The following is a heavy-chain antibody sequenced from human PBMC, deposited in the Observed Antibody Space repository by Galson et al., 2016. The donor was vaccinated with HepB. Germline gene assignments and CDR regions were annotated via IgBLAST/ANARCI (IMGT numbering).Heavy chain of an antibody. Sequence: CAASGFTFSSYWMHWVRQAPGKGLMWVSRISTDGSSTRYADSVKGRFTISRDNAKNTLYLQMRSLRAEDSAMYFCARNPYSGPRYYYGLDVWGRGTMVTGSS. CDR2: ISTDGSST. J-gene: IGHJ6*02. CDR1: GFTFSSYW. CDR3: ARNPYSGPRYYYGLDV. D-gene: IGHD4-23*01. V-gene: IGHV3-74*01.